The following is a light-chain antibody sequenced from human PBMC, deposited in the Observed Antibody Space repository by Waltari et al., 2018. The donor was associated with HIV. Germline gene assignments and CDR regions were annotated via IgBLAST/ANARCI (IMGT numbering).Light chain of an antibody. CDR2: DTS. Sequence: EIVLAQSPDTLSLSPGERAILSCRASQSVNSGYLAWYQQRPGQAPRLLIFDTSRRASGIPDRFSGSGSGTDFTLTISSLEPEDFAVYYCQQYGNLPPCTFGQGTKLEIK. V-gene: IGKV3-20*01. CDR1: QSVNSGY. J-gene: IGKJ2*02. CDR3: QQYGNLPPCT.